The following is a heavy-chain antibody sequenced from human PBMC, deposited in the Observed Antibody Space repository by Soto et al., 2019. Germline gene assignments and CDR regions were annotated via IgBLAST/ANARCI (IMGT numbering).Heavy chain of an antibody. CDR1: GCTFNSYG. V-gene: IGHV3-23*01. CDR2: VSAGGGDT. J-gene: IGHJ6*02. D-gene: IGHD6-6*01. CDR3: APSSRRAHYYGMDV. Sequence: VGSLRLSCAASGCTFNSYGMNWVRQAPGKGLEWVAGVSAGGGDTSYADSVKGRFTISRDNSKDTLYLQMNSLRAEDTAVYYCAPSSRRAHYYGMDVWGQGTTVTVSS.